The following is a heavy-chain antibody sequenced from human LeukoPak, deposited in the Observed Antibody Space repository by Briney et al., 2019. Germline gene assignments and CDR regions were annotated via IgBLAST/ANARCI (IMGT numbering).Heavy chain of an antibody. CDR2: VSWYEVST. Sequence: PGGSLRLSCVASGFTFDDYGMNRVRQAPGKGLEWVSGVSWYEVSTNYAESVKGRFTISRDNAKNSLYLQMNSLRVEDTAFYYCARNRKDRTGTPSGDGDYWGQGTLGTLSS. D-gene: IGHD1-1*01. V-gene: IGHV3-20*04. CDR3: ARNRKDRTGTPSGDGDY. CDR1: GFTFDDYG. J-gene: IGHJ4*02.